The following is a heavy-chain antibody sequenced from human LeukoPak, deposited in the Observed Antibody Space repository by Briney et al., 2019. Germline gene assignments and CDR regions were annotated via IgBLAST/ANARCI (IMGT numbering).Heavy chain of an antibody. V-gene: IGHV5-51*01. Sequence: KSGESLKISCKGFGYSFNTYWIGWVRQMPGKGLEWMGIIYPCDSDTRYSPSFQGQVTNSVDKSISTAYLQWSSLNASDIPMYYCVRHYGSGSYGYFDVWGRGTLVTVPS. CDR1: GYSFNTYW. D-gene: IGHD3-10*01. J-gene: IGHJ2*01. CDR3: VRHYGSGSYGYFDV. CDR2: IYPCDSDT.